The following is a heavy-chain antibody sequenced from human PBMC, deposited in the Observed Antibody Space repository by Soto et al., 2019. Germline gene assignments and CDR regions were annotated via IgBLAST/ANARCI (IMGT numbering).Heavy chain of an antibody. D-gene: IGHD2-15*01. J-gene: IGHJ3*02. CDR1: GYTFTSYD. Sequence: GASVKVSCKASGYTFTSYDINWVRQATGQGLEWMGWMNPNSGNTGYAQKFQGRVTMTRNTSISTAYMELSSLRSEDTTVYYCARVGCSGGSCYWRGVVDFDIWGQGAMVTVSS. V-gene: IGHV1-8*01. CDR2: MNPNSGNT. CDR3: ARVGCSGGSCYWRGVVDFDI.